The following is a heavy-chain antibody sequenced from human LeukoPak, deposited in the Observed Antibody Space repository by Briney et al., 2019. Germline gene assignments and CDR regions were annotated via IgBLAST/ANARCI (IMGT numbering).Heavy chain of an antibody. CDR1: GFTFSSYA. Sequence: GRSLRLSCAASGFTFSSYAMHWVRQAPGKGLEWVAVISYDGSNKYYADSVKGRFTISRDNSKNTLYLQMNSLRAEDTAVYYCARGACSGGSCYSRDWGQGTLVTVSS. V-gene: IGHV3-30-3*01. D-gene: IGHD2-15*01. CDR2: ISYDGSNK. J-gene: IGHJ4*02. CDR3: ARGACSGGSCYSRD.